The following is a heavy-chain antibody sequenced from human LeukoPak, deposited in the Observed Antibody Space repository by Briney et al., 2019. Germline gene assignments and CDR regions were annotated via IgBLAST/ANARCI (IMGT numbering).Heavy chain of an antibody. D-gene: IGHD5-24*01. CDR2: FHNSGTF. CDR3: ARARNGHTYYYYYYMDV. CDR1: DDSISDYY. J-gene: IGHJ6*03. Sequence: SETLSLTCTVSDDSISDYYRGWIRQPPGKGLEWIGYFHNSGTFTYNPSLKSRVTISADTSKNQFSLKLSSVTAADTAVYYCARARNGHTYYYYYYMDVWGKGTTVTISS. V-gene: IGHV4-59*12.